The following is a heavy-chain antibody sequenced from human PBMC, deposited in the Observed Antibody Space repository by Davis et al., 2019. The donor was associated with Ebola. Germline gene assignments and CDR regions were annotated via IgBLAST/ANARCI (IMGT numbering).Heavy chain of an antibody. CDR3: ARVSSSYGDYVGYYYYYGMDV. J-gene: IGHJ6*02. CDR1: GFTFSSYA. D-gene: IGHD4-17*01. V-gene: IGHV3-23*01. CDR2: ISGSGGST. Sequence: PGGSLRLSCAASGFTFSSYAMSWVRQAPGKGLEWVSAISGSGGSTYYADSVKGRFTISRDNANNTLYLQMNSLRAEDTAVYYCARVSSSYGDYVGYYYYYGMDVWGQGTTVTVSS.